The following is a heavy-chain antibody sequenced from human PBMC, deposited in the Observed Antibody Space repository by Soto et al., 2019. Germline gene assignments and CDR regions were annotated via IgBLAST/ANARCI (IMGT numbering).Heavy chain of an antibody. Sequence: QVQLQESGPGLVKPSQTLSLTCTVSGGSISSGNYYWSWIRQPPGKGLEWIGFISYSGTTHYSASLRSRVSISVATSKKQFSLDLSSVTAADTDVYYCATMGTPVTGLYYFDYWGQGTLVTVSS. CDR1: GGSISSGNYY. J-gene: IGHJ4*02. V-gene: IGHV4-30-4*01. CDR2: ISYSGTT. D-gene: IGHD4-17*01. CDR3: ATMGTPVTGLYYFDY.